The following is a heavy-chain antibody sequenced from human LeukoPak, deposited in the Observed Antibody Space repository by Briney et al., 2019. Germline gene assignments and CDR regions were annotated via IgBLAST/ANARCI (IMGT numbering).Heavy chain of an antibody. CDR1: GYTFTTYA. D-gene: IGHD2-21*01. J-gene: IGHJ4*02. CDR3: ARDGGSHWGCGGDCYFPDLGHY. Sequence: ASVKVSCKASGYTFTTYALHWLRQAPAQGLEWMGWISAYNGNTNYAQKLQGRVTMTTDTSTSTAYMELRSLRSDDTAVYYCARDGGSHWGCGGDCYFPDLGHYWGQRTLVTVSS. CDR2: ISAYNGNT. V-gene: IGHV1-18*01.